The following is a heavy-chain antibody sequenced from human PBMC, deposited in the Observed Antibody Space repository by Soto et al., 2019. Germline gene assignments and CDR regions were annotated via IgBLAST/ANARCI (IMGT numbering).Heavy chain of an antibody. D-gene: IGHD3-3*01. CDR3: ARGRYDFWSGYSGLDY. CDR2: IYYSGST. V-gene: IGHV4-39*01. CDR1: GGSISSSSYY. Sequence: PSETLSLTCAVSGGSISSSSYYWGWIRQPPGKGLEWIGSIYYSGSTYYNPSLESRVTISVDTSKNQFSLKLSSVTAADTAVYYCARGRYDFWSGYSGLDYWGQGTLVTVSS. J-gene: IGHJ4*02.